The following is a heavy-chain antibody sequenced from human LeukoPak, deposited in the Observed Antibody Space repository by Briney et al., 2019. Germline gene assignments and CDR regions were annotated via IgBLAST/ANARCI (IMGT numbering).Heavy chain of an antibody. CDR1: GFTFSSYW. J-gene: IGHJ4*02. V-gene: IGHV3-7*01. CDR3: ARDEGSSENWNYAQY. D-gene: IGHD1-7*01. Sequence: GGSLRLPCAASGFTFSSYWMSWVRQAPGKGLEWVANIKQDGSEKYYVDSVKGRFTISRDNAKNSLYLQMNSLRAEDTAVYYCARDEGSSENWNYAQYWGQGTLVTVSS. CDR2: IKQDGSEK.